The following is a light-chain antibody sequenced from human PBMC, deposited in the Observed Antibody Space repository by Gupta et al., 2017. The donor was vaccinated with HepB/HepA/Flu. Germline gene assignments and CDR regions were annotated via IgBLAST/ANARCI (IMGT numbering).Light chain of an antibody. CDR1: SSDVGGYNY. J-gene: IGLJ2*01. CDR2: EVS. V-gene: IGLV2-14*01. Sequence: QSALTQPASASRSPGPSITLSCTGTSSDVGGYNYVSWYQQHPGKAPKLMIYEVSNRPSGVSNRFSGSKSGNTASLTISGLQAEDEGDYYCSSYTSSSTLVVFGGGTKLTVL. CDR3: SSYTSSSTLVV.